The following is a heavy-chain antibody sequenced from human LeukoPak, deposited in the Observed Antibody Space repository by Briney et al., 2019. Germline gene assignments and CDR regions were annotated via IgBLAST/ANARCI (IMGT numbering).Heavy chain of an antibody. D-gene: IGHD3-3*01. CDR3: ARDPTKSVLRFLEWPYFDY. J-gene: IGHJ4*02. V-gene: IGHV1-2*02. CDR1: GYTFTGYY. CDR2: INPNSGGT. Sequence: ASVKVSCKASGYTFTGYYMHWVRQAPGQGLEWMGWINPNSGGTNYAQKFQGRVTMTRDTSISTAYMELSRLRSDDTAVYYCARDPTKSVLRFLEWPYFDYWGQGTLVTV.